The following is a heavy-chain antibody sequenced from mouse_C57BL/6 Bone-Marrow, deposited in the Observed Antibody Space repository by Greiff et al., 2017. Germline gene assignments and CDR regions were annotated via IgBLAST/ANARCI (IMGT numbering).Heavy chain of an antibody. V-gene: IGHV1-26*01. CDR2: INPNNGGT. J-gene: IGHJ2*01. D-gene: IGHD2-10*02. CDR3: AREEVWFYFDN. CDR1: GYTFTDYY. Sequence: VQLQQSGPELVKPGASVKISCKASGYTFTDYYVNWVKQSHGKSLEWIGDINPNNGGTSYNQKFKGKATLTVDKSSSTAYMELRSLTSEDSAVYYCAREEVWFYFDNWGQGTTLTVSS.